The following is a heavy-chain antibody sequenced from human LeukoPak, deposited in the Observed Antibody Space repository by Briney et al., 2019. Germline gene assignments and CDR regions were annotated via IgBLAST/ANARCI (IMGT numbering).Heavy chain of an antibody. Sequence: SSETLSLTCTVSDISTYFWSWIRQPPGKKLEWIGYVSNSGSTNYYYSLNSRVTISLDTSKKQFSLKLRSVTAADTAVYYCARTTPADYSSGWPYFDYWGQGSLVTVSS. CDR2: VSNSGST. V-gene: IGHV4-59*08. J-gene: IGHJ4*02. D-gene: IGHD6-19*01. CDR1: DISTYF. CDR3: ARTTPADYSSGWPYFDY.